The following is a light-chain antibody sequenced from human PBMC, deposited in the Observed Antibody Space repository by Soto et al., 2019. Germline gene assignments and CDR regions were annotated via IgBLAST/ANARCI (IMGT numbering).Light chain of an antibody. CDR3: QQYNSYPWT. Sequence: DIPMTQSPSTLSASVGDRVTITCRASQSISSWLGWYQQKPGKAPKLLIYDASSLESGGPTRFSDSGSGTEFTLTISSRQPDDFAAYYCQQYNSYPWTGGQGTKTEIK. CDR2: DAS. J-gene: IGKJ1*01. V-gene: IGKV1-5*01. CDR1: QSISSW.